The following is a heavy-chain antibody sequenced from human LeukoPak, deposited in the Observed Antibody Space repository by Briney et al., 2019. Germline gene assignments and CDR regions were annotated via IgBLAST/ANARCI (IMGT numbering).Heavy chain of an antibody. J-gene: IGHJ4*02. CDR1: GYTFIDYY. CDR2: ISPNSGGT. D-gene: IGHD1-26*01. Sequence: ASEKVSCKASGYTFIDYYMHWVRQAPGQGLEWIGWISPNSGGTKYVQKFQGRVTMTRDTSITTVYMELSGLSFDDTAVYYCARGGGRYSVDYWGQGTLVIVSS. V-gene: IGHV1-2*02. CDR3: ARGGGRYSVDY.